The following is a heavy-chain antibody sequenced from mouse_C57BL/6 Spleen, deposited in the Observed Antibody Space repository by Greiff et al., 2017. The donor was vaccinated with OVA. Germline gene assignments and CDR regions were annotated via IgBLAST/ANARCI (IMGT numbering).Heavy chain of an antibody. CDR2: ISSGSSTI. V-gene: IGHV5-17*01. CDR1: GFTFSDYG. CDR3: ARGDDYDRFAY. D-gene: IGHD2-4*01. J-gene: IGHJ3*01. Sequence: EVMLVESGGGLVKPGGSLKLSCAASGFTFSDYGMHWVRQAPEKGLEWVAYISSGSSTIYYADTVKGRFTISRDNAKNTLFLQMTSLRSEDTAMYYCARGDDYDRFAYWGQGTVVTVSA.